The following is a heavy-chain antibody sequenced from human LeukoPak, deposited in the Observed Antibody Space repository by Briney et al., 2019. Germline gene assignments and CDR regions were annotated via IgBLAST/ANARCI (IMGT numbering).Heavy chain of an antibody. CDR2: IYYTGKT. Sequence: SETLSLTCTVSGDSVSNGNYYWSWLRQPPGKALEWIGYIYYTGKTYYNPSFKSRITISVDTSRNQFSLQLSSVTAADTAVYYCARIHRYCSGGACYVLDNWGQGTLVAVSS. CDR1: GDSVSNGNYY. V-gene: IGHV4-61*01. D-gene: IGHD2-15*01. CDR3: ARIHRYCSGGACYVLDN. J-gene: IGHJ4*02.